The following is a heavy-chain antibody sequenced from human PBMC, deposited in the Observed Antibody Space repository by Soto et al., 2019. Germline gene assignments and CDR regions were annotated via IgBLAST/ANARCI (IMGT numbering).Heavy chain of an antibody. Sequence: GASVKVSCKASGYTFTSYGISWVRQAPGQGLEWMGWISAYNGNTNYAQKLQGRVTMTTDTSTSTAYMELRSLRSDDTAVYYCAREVGTYSSGWYRYWGQGTLVPVSS. V-gene: IGHV1-18*04. J-gene: IGHJ4*02. CDR2: ISAYNGNT. CDR3: AREVGTYSSGWYRY. D-gene: IGHD6-19*01. CDR1: GYTFTSYG.